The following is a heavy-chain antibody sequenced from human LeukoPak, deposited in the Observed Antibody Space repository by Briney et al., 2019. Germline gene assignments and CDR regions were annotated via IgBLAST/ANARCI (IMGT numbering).Heavy chain of an antibody. Sequence: NPSETLSLTCAVYGGSFSGYYWSWIRQPPGKGLEWIGEINHSGSTNYNPSLKSRVTISVDTSKNQFSLKLSSVTAADTAVYYCARAVAYYYDSSGYYAGYYFDYWGQGTLVTVSS. D-gene: IGHD3-22*01. V-gene: IGHV4-34*01. CDR2: INHSGST. CDR1: GGSFSGYY. CDR3: ARAVAYYYDSSGYYAGYYFDY. J-gene: IGHJ4*02.